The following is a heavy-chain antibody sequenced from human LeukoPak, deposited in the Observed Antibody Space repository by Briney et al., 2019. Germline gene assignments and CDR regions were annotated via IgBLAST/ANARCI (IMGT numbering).Heavy chain of an antibody. Sequence: GGSLRLSCAASGFTFSSYWMSWVRQAPGKGLEWVANINQDGSEKYYVDSMRGRFTISRDNPMTSVYLQMNSLRAEDTAVYYCARYRNGGNFDYWGQGTLVTVSS. V-gene: IGHV3-7*04. CDR3: ARYRNGGNFDY. D-gene: IGHD1-14*01. J-gene: IGHJ4*02. CDR2: INQDGSEK. CDR1: GFTFSSYW.